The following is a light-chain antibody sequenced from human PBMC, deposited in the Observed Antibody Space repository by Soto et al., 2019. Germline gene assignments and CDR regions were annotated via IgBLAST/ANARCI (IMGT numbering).Light chain of an antibody. Sequence: IRMTHSPSSLSLSRGDIVTITCRASQGIANHLAWYQQKPGKVPNLLIYGASTLQSGVPSRFSGSGSGTDFTLTINNLQPEDVATYYCQKYDRAPFTFGPGTKVDIK. J-gene: IGKJ3*01. CDR2: GAS. CDR1: QGIANH. V-gene: IGKV1-27*01. CDR3: QKYDRAPFT.